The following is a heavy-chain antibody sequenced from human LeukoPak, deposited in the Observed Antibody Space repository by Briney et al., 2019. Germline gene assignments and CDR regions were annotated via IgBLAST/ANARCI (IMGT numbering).Heavy chain of an antibody. CDR1: GGSISSYY. D-gene: IGHD3/OR15-3a*01. J-gene: IGHJ3*02. CDR3: ARGGLAVGPAAFDI. Sequence: VKPSETLSLTCTVSGGSISSYYWSWIRQPPGKGLEWIGYIYYSGSTNYNPSLKSRVTISVDTSKNQFSLKLSSVTAADTAVYYCARGGLAVGPAAFDIWGQGTMVTVSS. CDR2: IYYSGST. V-gene: IGHV4-59*01.